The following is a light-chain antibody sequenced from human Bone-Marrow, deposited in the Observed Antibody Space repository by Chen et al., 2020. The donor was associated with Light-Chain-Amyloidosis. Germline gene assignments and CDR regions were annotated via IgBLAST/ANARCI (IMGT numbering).Light chain of an antibody. CDR2: DDS. J-gene: IGLJ3*02. CDR3: QVWDRSSDRPV. V-gene: IGLV3-21*02. Sequence: SYVLTQPSSVSVAPGQTATIACGGNNIGSTSVHCYQQTPGQAPRLVVYDDSDRPSGIPERLSGSNSGNTATLTISRVEAGDEADYYCQVWDRSSDRPVFGGGTKLTGL. CDR1: NIGSTS.